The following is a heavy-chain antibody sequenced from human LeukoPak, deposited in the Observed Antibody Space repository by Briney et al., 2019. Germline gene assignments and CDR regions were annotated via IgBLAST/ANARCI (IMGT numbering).Heavy chain of an antibody. CDR3: ARDWGGAIDY. CDR1: GYTFTGYY. V-gene: IGHV1-2*06. D-gene: IGHD3-16*01. CDR2: INPNSGGT. Sequence: ASVKVSCKASGYTFTGYYMHSVRQAPGQGLEWMRRINPNSGGTNYAQKFQGRVTMTRDTTISTAYMELSRLRSDDTAVYYCARDWGGAIDYWGQGTLVTVSS. J-gene: IGHJ4*02.